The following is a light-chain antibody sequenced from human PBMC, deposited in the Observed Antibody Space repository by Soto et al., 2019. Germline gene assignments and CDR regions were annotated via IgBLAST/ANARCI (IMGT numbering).Light chain of an antibody. CDR1: QGISNY. Sequence: DIQMTQSPSSLSASVGDRLTITCRASQGISNYLAWYQQKPGKAPELLVYSASTLQSGVPSRFSGGGSETEFSLTIGTLQPEDFATYYCLQLNRYPLTFGGGTKVDIK. J-gene: IGKJ4*01. CDR3: LQLNRYPLT. V-gene: IGKV1-9*01. CDR2: SAS.